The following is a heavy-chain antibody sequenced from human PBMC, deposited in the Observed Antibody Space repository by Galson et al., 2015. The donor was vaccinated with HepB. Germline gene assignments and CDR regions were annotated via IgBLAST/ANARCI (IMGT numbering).Heavy chain of an antibody. CDR2: VYRSGST. CDR1: NYSVSSDYY. J-gene: IGHJ4*02. CDR3: AREVTMVRGVVSNFDY. D-gene: IGHD3-10*01. V-gene: IGHV4-38-2*02. Sequence: ETLSLTCTVSNYSVSSDYYWGWIRQPPGKGLEWIGSVYRSGSTYYNPSLRSRVTISLDTSKNQLSLKLSSVTAADAAVYYCAREVTMVRGVVSNFDYWGQGTLVTVSS.